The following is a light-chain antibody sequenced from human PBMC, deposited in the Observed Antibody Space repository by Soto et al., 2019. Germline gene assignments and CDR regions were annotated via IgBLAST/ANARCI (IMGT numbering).Light chain of an antibody. Sequence: PKSPDRPSLSPGESAILSCRASQSVRSSYLAWYQQKPGQAPRLLIYGASTRATGFPARFSGSGSGTEFTLTISSLQSEDFAVYCCQQDKGWTISFGQGTRLEI. CDR1: QSVRSSY. J-gene: IGKJ5*01. CDR3: QQDKGWTIS. CDR2: GAS. V-gene: IGKV3-15*01.